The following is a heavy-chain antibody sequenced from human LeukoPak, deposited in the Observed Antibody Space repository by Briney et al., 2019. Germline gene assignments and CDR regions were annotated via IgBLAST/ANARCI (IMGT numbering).Heavy chain of an antibody. CDR1: GFTFDDHG. CDR3: TKDRTGYYYGMDV. V-gene: IGHV3-9*01. Sequence: GGSLRLSCAASGFTFDDHGMHWVRQAPGKGLEWVSGSSWNSGSIGYADSVKGRFTISRDNAKKFLYLQMSSLRAEDTALYYCTKDRTGYYYGMDVWGQGTTVTVSS. D-gene: IGHD1-14*01. CDR2: SSWNSGSI. J-gene: IGHJ6*02.